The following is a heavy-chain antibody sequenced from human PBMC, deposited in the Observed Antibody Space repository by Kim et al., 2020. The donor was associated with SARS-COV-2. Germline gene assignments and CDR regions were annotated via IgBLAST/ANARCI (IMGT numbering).Heavy chain of an antibody. V-gene: IGHV3-74*01. Sequence: GGSLRLSCAASGFTFSAYWMHWVRQAPGKGLLWVSRSNSDGSTTSYAGSVKGRFTISRDNAKNTLYLQMNSLRAEDTAVYYCARRAYSGTYYYFDSWGQG. CDR3: ARRAYSGTYYYFDS. D-gene: IGHD1-26*01. J-gene: IGHJ4*02. CDR2: SNSDGSTT. CDR1: GFTFSAYW.